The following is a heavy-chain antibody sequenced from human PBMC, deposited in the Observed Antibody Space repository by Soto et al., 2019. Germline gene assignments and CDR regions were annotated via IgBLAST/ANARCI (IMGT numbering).Heavy chain of an antibody. D-gene: IGHD6-13*01. CDR3: ARDYSSGWCLDY. CDR1: GFPFSAEA. CDR2: ISYDGNNE. V-gene: IGHV3-30-3*01. Sequence: QVQLVESGGGVVQPGTSLRLSCAGSGFPFSAEAMHWVRQAPGKGLEWVAAISYDGNNEQHADSVKGRFTVSRDNSKNTLYLQINSLRPEDTAVYYCARDYSSGWCLDYWGQGSLVTVSS. J-gene: IGHJ4*02.